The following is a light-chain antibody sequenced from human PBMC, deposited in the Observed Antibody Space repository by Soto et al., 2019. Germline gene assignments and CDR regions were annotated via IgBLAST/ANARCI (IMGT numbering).Light chain of an antibody. J-gene: IGKJ1*01. V-gene: IGKV1-27*01. CDR1: QGIIDY. CDR3: QKYDTAPQT. Sequence: DLQMTQSPSSLSASVGDTVTITCRASQGIIDYLAWYQQRPGKVPKLLIYAASTLQTGVPSRFRGSGAGADFTLTISSLQPEDVGSYYCQKYDTAPQTFGQGTRVEIK. CDR2: AAS.